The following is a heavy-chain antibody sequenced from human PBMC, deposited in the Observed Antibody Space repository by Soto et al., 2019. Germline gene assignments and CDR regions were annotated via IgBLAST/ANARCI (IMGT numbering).Heavy chain of an antibody. CDR1: GYTFTSYG. Sequence: QIHLVQSGAEVKKPGASVKVSCKGSGYTFTSYGITWVRQAPGQGLEWMGWISAHNGNTDYAQKLQGRVTVTRDTSTSTAYMELRSLRSDDTAVYYCARGRYGDYWGQGALVTVSS. D-gene: IGHD1-1*01. V-gene: IGHV1-18*01. CDR2: ISAHNGNT. J-gene: IGHJ4*02. CDR3: ARGRYGDY.